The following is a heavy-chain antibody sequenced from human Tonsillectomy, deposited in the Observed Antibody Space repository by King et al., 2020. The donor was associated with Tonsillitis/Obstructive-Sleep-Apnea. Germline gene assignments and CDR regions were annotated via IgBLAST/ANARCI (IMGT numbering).Heavy chain of an antibody. CDR1: GGAISRSSHY. V-gene: IGHV4-39*01. CDR2: MYYSGST. Sequence: QLQESGPGLVKPSETLSLSCTVSGGAISRSSHYWGWIRQPPGKWLEWIGTMYYSGSTSYNPSLKSRVTISVDTSKNQFSLKVSSVSASDTAVYYCARLLYSSSWSHGYYYMDGWGKGTTVTVSS. D-gene: IGHD6-13*01. J-gene: IGHJ6*03. CDR3: ARLLYSSSWSHGYYYMDG.